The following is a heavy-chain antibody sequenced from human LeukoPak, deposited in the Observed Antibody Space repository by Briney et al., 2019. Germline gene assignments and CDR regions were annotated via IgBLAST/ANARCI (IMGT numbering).Heavy chain of an antibody. Sequence: PGRSLRLSCAASGFTFSSYGMHWVRQAPGKGLEWVAVISYDGSNKYYADSVKGRFTISRDNSKNTLYLQMNSLRAEDTAVYYCAKDPPEGYCSGGSCYGYFQHWGQGTLVTVSS. CDR1: GFTFSSYG. V-gene: IGHV3-30*18. CDR2: ISYDGSNK. CDR3: AKDPPEGYCSGGSCYGYFQH. D-gene: IGHD2-15*01. J-gene: IGHJ1*01.